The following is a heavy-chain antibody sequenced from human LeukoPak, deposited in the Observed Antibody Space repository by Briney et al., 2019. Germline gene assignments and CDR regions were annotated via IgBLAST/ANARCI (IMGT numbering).Heavy chain of an antibody. CDR1: GGSISSSYW. Sequence: SETLSLTCAVSGGSISSSYWWSWVRQPPGKGLEWIGEIYHSRSTNYNPSLKSRVTISVDKSKNQFSLKLSSVTAADTAVYYCATYYEILTAYTFDYWGQGALVTVSS. CDR2: IYHSRST. V-gene: IGHV4-4*02. D-gene: IGHD3-9*01. CDR3: ATYYEILTAYTFDY. J-gene: IGHJ4*02.